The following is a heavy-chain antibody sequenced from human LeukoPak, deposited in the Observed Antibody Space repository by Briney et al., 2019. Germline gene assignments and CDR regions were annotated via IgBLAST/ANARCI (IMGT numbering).Heavy chain of an antibody. D-gene: IGHD3-3*01. J-gene: IGHJ6*03. V-gene: IGHV6-1*01. CDR1: GDSVSSNSAA. CDR2: TYYRSKWYN. CDR3: ARDCSHYDFWSGYSYYYYYMDV. Sequence: SQTLSLTCAISGDSVSSNSAAWNWIRQSPSRGLEWLGRTYYRSKWYNDYAVSVKSRITINPDTSKNQFSLKLSSVTAADTAVYYCARDCSHYDFWSGYSYYYYYMDVWGKGTTVTVSS.